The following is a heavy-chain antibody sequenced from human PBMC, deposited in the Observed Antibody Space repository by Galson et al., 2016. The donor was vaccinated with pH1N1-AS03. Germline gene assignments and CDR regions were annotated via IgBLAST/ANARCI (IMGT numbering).Heavy chain of an antibody. J-gene: IGHJ4*02. CDR2: ISFDGTNK. Sequence: SLRLSCAAPGFTISNFGMLWVRQAPGQGLEWVAIISFDGTNKYYADSVKGRFSISRDNSKNTLSLQMSALRAEDTAVYYCANDFNYDFWSGYSFYWGQGALVTVSS. CDR1: GFTISNFG. D-gene: IGHD3/OR15-3a*01. V-gene: IGHV3-30*18. CDR3: ANDFNYDFWSGYSFY.